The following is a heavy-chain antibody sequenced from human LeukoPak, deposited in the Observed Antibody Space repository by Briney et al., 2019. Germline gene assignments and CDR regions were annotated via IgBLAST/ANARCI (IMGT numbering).Heavy chain of an antibody. J-gene: IGHJ6*02. CDR3: ARGQYGMDV. Sequence: GGSLRLSCAVSGFIFSSYSMNWVRQAPGKGLEWVSHISSSSTSKYYADSVKGRFTISRDNAKNSLYLQMNSLRAEDTAVYYCARGQYGMDVWGQGTTVTVSS. V-gene: IGHV3-48*04. CDR2: ISSSSTSK. CDR1: GFIFSSYS.